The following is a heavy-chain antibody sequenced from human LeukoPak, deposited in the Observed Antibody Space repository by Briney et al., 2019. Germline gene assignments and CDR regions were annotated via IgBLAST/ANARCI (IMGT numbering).Heavy chain of an antibody. CDR1: GFTFNSYS. Sequence: GGSLRLSCAASGFTFNSYSMNWVRQAQGKGLEWVSYISSSSSTINYADSVKGRFTISRDNAKNSLYLQMNSLRAEDTAVYYCARDQYSSSWKSDWYFDLWGRGTLVTVSS. J-gene: IGHJ2*01. D-gene: IGHD6-13*01. CDR2: ISSSSSTI. CDR3: ARDQYSSSWKSDWYFDL. V-gene: IGHV3-48*04.